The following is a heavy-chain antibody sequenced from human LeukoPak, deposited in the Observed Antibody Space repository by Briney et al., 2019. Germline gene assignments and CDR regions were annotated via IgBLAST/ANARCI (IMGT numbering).Heavy chain of an antibody. CDR1: GFTFSTYG. J-gene: IGHJ4*02. CDR3: VKDYRSGSYMGHFDY. D-gene: IGHD6-19*01. V-gene: IGHV3-30*02. Sequence: GGSLRLSCAASGFTFSTYGMHWARQAPGKGLEWVAFIRYDGSDKYYLDSVKGRFTISRDNSKNTLYLQMNSLRAEDSAVYHCVKDYRSGSYMGHFDYWGQGTLVTVSS. CDR2: IRYDGSDK.